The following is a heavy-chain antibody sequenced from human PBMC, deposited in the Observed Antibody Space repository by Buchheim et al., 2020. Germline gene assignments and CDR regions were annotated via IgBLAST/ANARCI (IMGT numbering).Heavy chain of an antibody. CDR3: TRAILRGVSAPDH. D-gene: IGHD2-8*01. CDR2: IKTMTEGGAP. J-gene: IGHJ4*02. CDR1: GFTFSDAW. V-gene: IGHV3-15*01. Sequence: EVQLVQSGGDLIKPGGSLRLSCAASGFTFSDAWMTWVRLAPGKGLEWVGRIKTMTEGGAPEYAAAVKGRFTISRADSENTVYLQMNSLKTEDTAVYYCTRAILRGVSAPDHWGQGTL.